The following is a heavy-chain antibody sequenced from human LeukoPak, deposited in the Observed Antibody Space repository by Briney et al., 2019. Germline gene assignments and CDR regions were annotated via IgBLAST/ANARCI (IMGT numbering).Heavy chain of an antibody. V-gene: IGHV3-23*01. CDR2: ISSSGGST. CDR3: ANPRDSSTWYTFDY. D-gene: IGHD6-13*01. CDR1: GFTFSSYN. J-gene: IGHJ4*02. Sequence: GGSLRLSCAASGFTFSSYNMNWVRQAPGKGLEWVSGISSSGGSTSYADSVKGRFTISRDNSKNTLYLQMNSLRAEDTAVYYCANPRDSSTWYTFDYWGQGTLVTVSS.